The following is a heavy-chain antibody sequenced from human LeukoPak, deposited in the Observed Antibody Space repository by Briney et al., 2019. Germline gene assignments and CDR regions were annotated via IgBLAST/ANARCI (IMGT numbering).Heavy chain of an antibody. V-gene: IGHV4-59*01. CDR3: ATTFVGDQVPKTFDY. Sequence: PSETLSLTCTVSGGSLSTDYWSWIRQPPGKGLEWIGYLYYSGNSNYNPSLKSRVTISVDASKNQFSLKLTSVTAADTAVYYCATTFVGDQVPKTFDYWGQGILVTVSS. CDR2: LYYSGNS. CDR1: GGSLSTDY. J-gene: IGHJ4*02. D-gene: IGHD3-10*01.